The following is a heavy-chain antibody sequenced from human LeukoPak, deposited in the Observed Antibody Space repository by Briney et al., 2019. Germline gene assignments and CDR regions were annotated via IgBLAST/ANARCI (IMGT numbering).Heavy chain of an antibody. CDR1: GGSISSYY. D-gene: IGHD6-6*01. V-gene: IGHV4-59*01. CDR2: IYYSGST. Sequence: SETLSLTCTVSGGSISSYYWSWIRQPPGKGLEWIGYIYYSGSTNYNPSLKSRVTISVDTSKNQFSLKLSSVTAADTAVYYCAMYSSSSLGNVKNYWGQGTLVTVYS. CDR3: AMYSSSSLGNVKNY. J-gene: IGHJ4*02.